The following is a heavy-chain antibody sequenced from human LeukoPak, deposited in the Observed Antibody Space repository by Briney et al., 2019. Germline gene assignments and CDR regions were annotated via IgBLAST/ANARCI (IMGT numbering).Heavy chain of an antibody. CDR3: ARYGNGAWLAHYSFEI. D-gene: IGHD6-19*01. V-gene: IGHV3-7*01. J-gene: IGHJ3*02. CDR1: GFTLSNYW. CDR2: INQGESEK. Sequence: AGGSLRLSCTAYGFTLSNYWMSWVRQAPGKGLEWVANINQGESEKYYVDSVKGRFAISRDNAKNSLYLQMNSLRDEDTAVYYCARYGNGAWLAHYSFEIWGQGTMVTVSS.